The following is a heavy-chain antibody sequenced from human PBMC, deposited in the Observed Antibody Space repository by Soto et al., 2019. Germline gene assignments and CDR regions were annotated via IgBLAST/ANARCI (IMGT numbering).Heavy chain of an antibody. CDR1: GYSFTSYW. CDR2: IYPGDSDI. V-gene: IGHV5-51*01. D-gene: IGHD6-19*01. J-gene: IGHJ4*02. CDR3: ARSRGSHKSGWNFFDY. Sequence: PGESLKISCKGSGYSFTSYWIGWVRQMPGKGLEWMAIIYPGDSDIKYSPSFQGQVTISADKSISTAYLQWSSLKASDTAMYYCARSRGSHKSGWNFFDYWGQGTLVTFSS.